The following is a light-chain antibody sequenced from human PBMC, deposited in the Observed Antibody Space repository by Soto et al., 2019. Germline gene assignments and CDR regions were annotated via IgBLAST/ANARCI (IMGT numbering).Light chain of an antibody. CDR1: QSISSY. Sequence: DIQMTQSPSSLSASVGDRVTITCRASQSISSYLNWYQQKPGKAPKLLIYAASSLQSGVPSRFSGSGSVTDFTLTISSLQPEDFATYYCQPSYSTPITFGQGTRLEIK. CDR2: AAS. J-gene: IGKJ5*01. CDR3: QPSYSTPIT. V-gene: IGKV1-39*01.